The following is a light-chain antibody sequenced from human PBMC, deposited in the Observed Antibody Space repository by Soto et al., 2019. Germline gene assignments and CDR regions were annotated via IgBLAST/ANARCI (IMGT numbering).Light chain of an antibody. Sequence: QSALTQPPSASGSPGQSVTISCTGTSSDVGRYNYVSWYQHHPGKAPKLMIYEVTKRPSGVPDRFSGSKSGNTASLTVSGLQAEDAAAYYCSLYTPSSIWLFGGGTKLTVL. V-gene: IGLV2-8*01. CDR3: SLYTPSSIWL. CDR2: EVT. CDR1: SSDVGRYNY. J-gene: IGLJ3*02.